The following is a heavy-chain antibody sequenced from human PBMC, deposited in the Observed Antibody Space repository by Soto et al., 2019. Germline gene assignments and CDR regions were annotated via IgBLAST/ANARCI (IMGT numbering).Heavy chain of an antibody. CDR2: IFNNAVT. D-gene: IGHD2-2*01. V-gene: IGHV4-59*08. CDR1: GASISSYY. J-gene: IGHJ4*02. Sequence: SETLSLTCSVSGASISSYYWTWVRQSPGMGLEWLGYIFNNAVTKYNPSLKSRVTMSVDTSNNQFSLMLNSVRAADTAVYYCGRLYGYAHIDYWGQGTLVTVSS. CDR3: GRLYGYAHIDY.